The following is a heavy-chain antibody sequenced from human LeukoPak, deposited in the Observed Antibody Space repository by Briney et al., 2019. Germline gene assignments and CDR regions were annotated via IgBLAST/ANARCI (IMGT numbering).Heavy chain of an antibody. CDR2: INPSGDTT. V-gene: IGHV1-46*01. D-gene: IGHD5-24*01. CDR1: GYTLTSYY. CDR3: ASVYKNGMDV. Sequence: ASVNVSCKASGYTLTSYYLHWVRQAPGQGLEWMAIINPSGDTTSHAQKFQGRVTMTRDTSASTVYMELSSLRSEDTAVYYCASVYKNGMDVWGQGTTVTVSS. J-gene: IGHJ6*02.